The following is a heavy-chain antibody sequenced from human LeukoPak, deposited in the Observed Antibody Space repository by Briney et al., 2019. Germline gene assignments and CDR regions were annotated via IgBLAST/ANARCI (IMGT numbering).Heavy chain of an antibody. Sequence: PGGSLRLFCAASGFTFSDYYMSWIRQAPGKGLEWVSYISSSGSTIYYADSVKGRFTISRDNAKNSLYLQMNSLRAEDTAVYYCARIPYCSSTSCHYYYYYMDVWGKGTTVTVSS. J-gene: IGHJ6*03. V-gene: IGHV3-11*01. CDR2: ISSSGSTI. CDR3: ARIPYCSSTSCHYYYYYMDV. D-gene: IGHD2-2*01. CDR1: GFTFSDYY.